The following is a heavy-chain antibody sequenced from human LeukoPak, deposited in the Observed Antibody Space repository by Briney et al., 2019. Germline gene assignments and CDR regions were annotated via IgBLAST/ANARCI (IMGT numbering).Heavy chain of an antibody. J-gene: IGHJ3*02. CDR2: IYSGGNT. V-gene: IGHV3-53*01. Sequence: PGGSLRLSCAASGFTFSSYSMSWVRQAPGKGLEWVSVIYSGGNTYYADSVKGRFTISRDNSKNTLYLQMNSLRAEDTAVYYCARVPNYYDSSGPFDIWGQGTMVTVSS. CDR3: ARVPNYYDSSGPFDI. CDR1: GFTFSSYS. D-gene: IGHD3-22*01.